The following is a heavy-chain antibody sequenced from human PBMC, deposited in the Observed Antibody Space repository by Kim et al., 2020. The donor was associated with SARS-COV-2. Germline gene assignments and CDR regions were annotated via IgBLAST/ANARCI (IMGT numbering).Heavy chain of an antibody. CDR2: IKQDGSET. V-gene: IGHV3-7*01. CDR1: GFTFRSYW. CDR3: VRASTAAAAPFDF. Sequence: GGSLRLSCAASGFTFRSYWMTWVRQAPGKGLEWVANIKQDGSETYYVHSLKGRFTISRDNAKNSLHLEMNSLRAEDTAVYYCVRASTAAAAPFDFWGQET. D-gene: IGHD6-13*01. J-gene: IGHJ4*02.